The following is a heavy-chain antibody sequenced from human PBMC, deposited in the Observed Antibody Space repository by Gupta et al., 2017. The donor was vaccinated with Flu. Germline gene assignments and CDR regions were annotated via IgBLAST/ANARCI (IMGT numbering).Heavy chain of an antibody. V-gene: IGHV3-48*03. Sequence: EVQLVESGGGLVQPGGSLRLSCAASGFTFSSYEMNWVRQAPGKGLEWVAYISSSGSTIYSADSVKGRFTISRDNAKNSLYLQMNSLRAEDTAVYYCARSDTTMSRLGGMDVWGQGTTVTVSS. CDR3: ARSDTTMSRLGGMDV. J-gene: IGHJ6*02. CDR2: ISSSGSTI. CDR1: GFTFSSYE. D-gene: IGHD3-22*01.